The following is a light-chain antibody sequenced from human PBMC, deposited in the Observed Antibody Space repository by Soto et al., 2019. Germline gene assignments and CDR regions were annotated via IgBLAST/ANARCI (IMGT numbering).Light chain of an antibody. V-gene: IGKV3-20*01. CDR3: QQYGASFMYT. J-gene: IGKJ2*01. Sequence: EIVLTQTPGTLSLSPGESATLSCRASQSVRSSYLAWYQQKPGQAPRLLIYNASRRVRGIPDRFSGSGSGTLFTLTICRLEPEDFAVYYCQQYGASFMYTFGQGTKLDVK. CDR2: NAS. CDR1: QSVRSSY.